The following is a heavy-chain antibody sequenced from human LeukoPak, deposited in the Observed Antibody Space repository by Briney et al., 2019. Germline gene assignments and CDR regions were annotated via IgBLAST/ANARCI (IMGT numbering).Heavy chain of an antibody. CDR1: GFTFSSYS. CDR3: ARDVSPDLNYDYVWGSYRPYYFDY. V-gene: IGHV3-48*02. Sequence: GGSLRLSCAASGFTFSSYSMNWVRQAPGKGLEWVSYISSSSSTIYYADSVKGRFTISRDNAKNSLYLQMNSLRDEDTAVYYCARDVSPDLNYDYVWGSYRPYYFDYWGQGTLVTVSS. CDR2: ISSSSSTI. D-gene: IGHD3-16*02. J-gene: IGHJ4*02.